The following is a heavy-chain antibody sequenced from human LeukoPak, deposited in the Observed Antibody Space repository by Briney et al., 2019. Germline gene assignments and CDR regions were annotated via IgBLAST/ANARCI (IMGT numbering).Heavy chain of an antibody. Sequence: KPGESLKLSCTGSGYSFTSYWIGWVRQMPGKGLEWMGFIYPGDSDTRYSPSFQGQVTISADKSISTAYLQWSGLKASDSAMYYCARLGGSYSGNKLDYWGQGTLVTVSS. CDR1: GYSFTSYW. CDR2: IYPGDSDT. D-gene: IGHD1-26*01. V-gene: IGHV5-51*03. J-gene: IGHJ4*02. CDR3: ARLGGSYSGNKLDY.